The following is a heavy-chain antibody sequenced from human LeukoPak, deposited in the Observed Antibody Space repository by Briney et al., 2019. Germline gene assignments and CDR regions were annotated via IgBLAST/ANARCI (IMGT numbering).Heavy chain of an antibody. CDR1: GGSISSGSYY. CDR2: IYTSGST. D-gene: IGHD4-11*01. Sequence: SETLSLTCTVSGGSISSGSYYWSWSRQPAGKGLEWIGRIYTSGSTKYNPSLKSRVTISVDTSKNQFSLNLSSVTAADTAVYYCARGSAGATVATVWFDPWGQGTLVTVSS. J-gene: IGHJ5*02. V-gene: IGHV4-61*02. CDR3: ARGSAGATVATVWFDP.